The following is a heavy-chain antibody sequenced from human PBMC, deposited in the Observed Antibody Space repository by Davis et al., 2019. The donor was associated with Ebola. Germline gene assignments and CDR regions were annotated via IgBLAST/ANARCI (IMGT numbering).Heavy chain of an antibody. D-gene: IGHD6-19*01. Sequence: MPSETLSLTCTISGGPVSDYWAWVRKPPGKGLEWIGYVSPTASNRYNPSLKSRVTIPVDTSKSQVSLMLDSVTAADTAVYYCARGQWVLNSWGQGTLVTVSS. V-gene: IGHV4-4*08. CDR2: VSPTASN. CDR3: ARGQWVLNS. J-gene: IGHJ5*02. CDR1: GGPVSDY.